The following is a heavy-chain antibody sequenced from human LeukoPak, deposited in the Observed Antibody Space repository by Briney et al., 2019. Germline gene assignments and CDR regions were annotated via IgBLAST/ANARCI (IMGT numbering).Heavy chain of an antibody. D-gene: IGHD6-13*01. CDR2: TNPNSGGT. V-gene: IGHV1-2*02. J-gene: IGHJ4*02. Sequence: ASVKVSCKASGYTFTGYYMHWVRQAPGQGLEWMGWTNPNSGGTNCAQKFQGRVTMTRDTSISTAYMELSRLRSDDTAVYYCARARAAAGNLYFDYWVQGTLVTVSS. CDR3: ARARAAAGNLYFDY. CDR1: GYTFTGYY.